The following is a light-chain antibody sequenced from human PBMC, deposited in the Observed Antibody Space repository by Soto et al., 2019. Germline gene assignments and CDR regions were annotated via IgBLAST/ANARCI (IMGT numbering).Light chain of an antibody. Sequence: QSALTQPASVSGSPGQSITISCTGTSSDVGGYNYVSWYQQHPGKAPKLMIYEVSNRPSGVSHRFSGSKSGNTASLTISGLQAEDEADYYCSSYTSSRTRVFGGGTKLTVL. V-gene: IGLV2-14*01. CDR2: EVS. J-gene: IGLJ3*02. CDR1: SSDVGGYNY. CDR3: SSYTSSRTRV.